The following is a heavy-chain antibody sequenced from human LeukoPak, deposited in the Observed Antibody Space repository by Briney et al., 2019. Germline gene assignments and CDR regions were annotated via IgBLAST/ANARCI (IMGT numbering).Heavy chain of an antibody. Sequence: SQTLSLTCTVSGGSISSGGYYWSWIRQPPGKGLEWIGYIYHSGSTYYNPSLKSRVTISVDRSKNQFSLKLSSVTAADTAVYYCASGGYSSSSYFYYYMDVWGKGTTVTVSS. CDR2: IYHSGST. D-gene: IGHD6-6*01. V-gene: IGHV4-30-2*02. CDR3: ASGGYSSSSYFYYYMDV. CDR1: GGSISSGGYY. J-gene: IGHJ6*03.